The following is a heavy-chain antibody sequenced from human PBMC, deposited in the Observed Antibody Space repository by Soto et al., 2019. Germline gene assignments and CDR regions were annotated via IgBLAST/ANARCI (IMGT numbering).Heavy chain of an antibody. CDR1: GFTFSTYW. J-gene: IGHJ4*02. D-gene: IGHD2-2*01. CDR3: ARDSLGYCTSTSCYWSEDY. V-gene: IGHV3-7*03. Sequence: GGSLRLSCSASGFTFSTYWMSWVRQAPGKGLEWVANIKQDGSEKYYVDSVKGRFTISRDNAKNSLYLQMNSLRAEDTAVYYCARDSLGYCTSTSCYWSEDYWGQGALVTVSS. CDR2: IKQDGSEK.